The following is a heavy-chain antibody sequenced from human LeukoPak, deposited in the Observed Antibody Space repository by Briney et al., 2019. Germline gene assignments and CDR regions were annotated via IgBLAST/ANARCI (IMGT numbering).Heavy chain of an antibody. CDR2: INHSGST. J-gene: IGHJ4*02. D-gene: IGHD6-19*01. CDR1: GGSFSGYY. Sequence: PSETLSLTCAAYGGSFSGYYWSWIRQPPGKGPEWTGEINHSGSTNYNPSLKGRVTISVDTSKNQFSLKLSSVTAADTAVYYCARGRYSSGWYSYYFDYWGQGTLVTVSS. CDR3: ARGRYSSGWYSYYFDY. V-gene: IGHV4-34*01.